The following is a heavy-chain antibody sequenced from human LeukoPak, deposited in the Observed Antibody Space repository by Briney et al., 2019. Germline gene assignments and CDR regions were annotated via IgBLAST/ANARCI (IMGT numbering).Heavy chain of an antibody. D-gene: IGHD5-18*01. J-gene: IGHJ6*03. CDR1: GGSISSSSYY. CDR2: IYYSGST. V-gene: IGHV4-39*07. Sequence: SETLSLTCTVSGGSISSSSYYWGWIRQPPGKGLEWIGSIYYSGSTYYNPSLKSRVTISVDTSKNQFSLKLSSVTAADTAVYYCARIQLWLFYYYYYMDVWGKGTTVTVSS. CDR3: ARIQLWLFYYYYYMDV.